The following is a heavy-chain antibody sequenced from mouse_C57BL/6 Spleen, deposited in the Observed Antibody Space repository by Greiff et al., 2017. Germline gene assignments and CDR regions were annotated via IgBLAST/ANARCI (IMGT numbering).Heavy chain of an antibody. Sequence: QVTLKESGPGILQSSQTLSLTCSFSGFSLSTSGMGVSWIRQPSGKGLEWLAHLYWDDDKRYNPSLKSRLTISKDTSRNQVFLNITSVDTEDTATYYCARRAPYYYGSRGRGDYFDYWGQGTTLTVSS. J-gene: IGHJ2*01. V-gene: IGHV8-12*01. CDR3: ARRAPYYYGSRGRGDYFDY. D-gene: IGHD1-1*01. CDR1: GFSLSTSGMG. CDR2: LYWDDDK.